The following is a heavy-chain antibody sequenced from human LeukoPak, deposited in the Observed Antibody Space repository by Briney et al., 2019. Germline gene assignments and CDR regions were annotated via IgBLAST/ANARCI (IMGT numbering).Heavy chain of an antibody. V-gene: IGHV3-48*03. J-gene: IGHJ4*02. D-gene: IGHD3-9*01. CDR3: AREGRYFDWLVDY. Sequence: GGSLRLSCAASGFTFSSYEMNWVRQAPGKGLEWVSYISSSGSTIYYADSVKGRFTISRDNAKNSLYLQMNSLRAEDTAVYYCAREGRYFDWLVDYWGQGTLVTVSS. CDR2: ISSSGSTI. CDR1: GFTFSSYE.